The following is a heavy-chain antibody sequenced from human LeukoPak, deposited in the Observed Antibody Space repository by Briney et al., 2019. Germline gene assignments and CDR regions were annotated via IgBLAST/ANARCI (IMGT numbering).Heavy chain of an antibody. CDR2: ISCSGGNT. V-gene: IGHV3-23*01. CDR3: AKGGNIRILDYYSYMDV. J-gene: IGHJ6*03. Sequence: PGGSLRLSCAASGFTFSSYGMSWVRQAPGKGLEWVSAISCSGGNTYYADSVKGRFTIPRDNSKNTLYMQMNSLKAEDTAVYYCAKGGNIRILDYYSYMDVWGKATTVTASS. CDR1: GFTFSSYG. D-gene: IGHD2/OR15-2a*01.